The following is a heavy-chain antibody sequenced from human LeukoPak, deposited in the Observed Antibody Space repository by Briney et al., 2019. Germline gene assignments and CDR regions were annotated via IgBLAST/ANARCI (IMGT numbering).Heavy chain of an antibody. CDR3: NRLIVDSSGYSFDY. V-gene: IGHV3-73*01. CDR2: IRSKANSYAT. D-gene: IGHD3-22*01. J-gene: IGHJ4*02. Sequence: PGGSLRLSCAASGFTFSGSAMHWVRQASGKGLEWVGRIRSKANSYATAYAASVKGRFTISRDDSKNTAYLQMNSLKTEDTAVYYCNRLIVDSSGYSFDYWGQGTLVTVSS. CDR1: GFTFSGSA.